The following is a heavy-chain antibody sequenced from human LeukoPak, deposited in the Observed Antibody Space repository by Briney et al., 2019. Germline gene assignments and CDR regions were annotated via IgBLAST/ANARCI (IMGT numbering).Heavy chain of an antibody. V-gene: IGHV3-43*02. CDR3: TKDFSGSYEN. CDR1: GFTFDDDA. D-gene: IGHD3-10*01. CDR2: ISRDGGTT. J-gene: IGHJ4*02. Sequence: GGSLRLSCATSGFTFDDDAFHWVRQVPGKGLEWVSLISRDGGTTSYGDSVKGRFTISRDNSKNSLYMQMNSLKTEDSALYYCTKDFSGSYENWGQGTLVTVSS.